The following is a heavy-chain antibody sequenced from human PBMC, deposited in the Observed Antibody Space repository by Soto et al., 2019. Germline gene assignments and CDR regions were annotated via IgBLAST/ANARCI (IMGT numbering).Heavy chain of an antibody. CDR2: ISAYNGNT. CDR1: GYTFTSYG. CDR3: ARESTMRGLED. D-gene: IGHD2-2*01. J-gene: IGHJ4*02. V-gene: IGHV1-18*01. Sequence: QVQLVQSGAEVKKPGASVKVTCKASGYTFTSYGISWVRQAPGQGLEWMGWISAYNGNTNYAQKLQGRFTMTTDASTSTAYMELRSLISDDTAVYSCARESTMRGLEDWGQGTLVTVSS.